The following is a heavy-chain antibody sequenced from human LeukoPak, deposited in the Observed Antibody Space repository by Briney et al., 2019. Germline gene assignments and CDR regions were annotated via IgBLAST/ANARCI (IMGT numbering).Heavy chain of an antibody. Sequence: ASVKVSCKASGGTFSSYAISWVRQAPGQGLEWMGGIIPIFGTANYAQKFQGRVTITTDESTSTAYMELSSLRSEDMAVYYCARGLVEGSGTYGSGSFDYWGQGTLVTVSS. V-gene: IGHV1-69*05. CDR3: ARGLVEGSGTYGSGSFDY. CDR1: GGTFSSYA. J-gene: IGHJ4*02. D-gene: IGHD3-10*01. CDR2: IIPIFGTA.